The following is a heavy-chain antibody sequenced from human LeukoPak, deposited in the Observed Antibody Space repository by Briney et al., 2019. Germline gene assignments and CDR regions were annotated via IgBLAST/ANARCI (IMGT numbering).Heavy chain of an antibody. CDR1: GYSFTCYW. Sequence: GESLKISCKGSGYSFTCYWLGWVRQMPGKGLEWMGIIYPGDSDTRYSPSFQGQVTMSGEMSISTAYLQWSSPKATDTAMYYCVGRVAIPNPGAFDIWGQGTMVTVSS. D-gene: IGHD5-12*01. CDR2: IYPGDSDT. V-gene: IGHV5-51*01. CDR3: VGRVAIPNPGAFDI. J-gene: IGHJ3*02.